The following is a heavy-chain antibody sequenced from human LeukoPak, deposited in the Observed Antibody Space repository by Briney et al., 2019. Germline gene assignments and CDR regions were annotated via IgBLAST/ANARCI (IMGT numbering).Heavy chain of an antibody. Sequence: GGSLRLSCAASGFTFSSYSINWVRQAPGKGLEWVSSISSSSSYIYYADSVKGRFTISRDNAKNSLYLQMNSLRAEDTAVYYCARTIFGVVIIPYFGYWGQGTLVTVSS. CDR2: ISSSSSYI. D-gene: IGHD3-3*01. V-gene: IGHV3-21*01. J-gene: IGHJ4*02. CDR3: ARTIFGVVIIPYFGY. CDR1: GFTFSSYS.